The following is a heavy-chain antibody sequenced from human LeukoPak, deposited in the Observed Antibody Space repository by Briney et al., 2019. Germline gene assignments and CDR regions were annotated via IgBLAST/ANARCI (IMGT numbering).Heavy chain of an antibody. CDR1: GFTFNNYS. Sequence: GGSLRLSCAASGFTFNNYSMNWVRQAPGKGLEWVSSISSRSNYIYYPDSVKGRFTISRDNAKNSLYLQMNGLRAEDTAVYYCAKPSLYYYDTSGYYRYWYFDLWGRGTLVTVSS. J-gene: IGHJ2*01. D-gene: IGHD3-22*01. CDR3: AKPSLYYYDTSGYYRYWYFDL. V-gene: IGHV3-21*01. CDR2: ISSRSNYI.